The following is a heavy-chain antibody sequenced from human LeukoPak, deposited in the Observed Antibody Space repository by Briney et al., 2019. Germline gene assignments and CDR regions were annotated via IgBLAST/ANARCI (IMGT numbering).Heavy chain of an antibody. CDR1: GFTFSSYS. D-gene: IGHD6-19*01. Sequence: KSGGSLRLSCAASGFTFSSYSMNWVRQAPGKGLEWVSSFSSSSYIYYADSVKGRFTISRDNSKNTLYLQMNRLRAEDTAVYYCAKDTGSRAVAGTPFDYWGQGALVTVSS. CDR3: AKDTGSRAVAGTPFDY. V-gene: IGHV3-21*04. J-gene: IGHJ4*02. CDR2: FSSSSYI.